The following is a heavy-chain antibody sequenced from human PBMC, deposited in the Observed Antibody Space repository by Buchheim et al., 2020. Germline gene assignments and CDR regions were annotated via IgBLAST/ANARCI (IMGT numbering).Heavy chain of an antibody. Sequence: QVQLVESGGGVVQPGRSLRLSCAASGFTFSSYGMHWVRQAPGKGLEWVAVIWYDGSNKYYADSVKGRFTISRDNSKNTLYLQMNSLRAEDTAVYYCARSGGVEYYYYYYGMDVWGRGTT. V-gene: IGHV3-33*01. J-gene: IGHJ6*02. CDR3: ARSGGVEYYYYYYGMDV. D-gene: IGHD3-16*01. CDR2: IWYDGSNK. CDR1: GFTFSSYG.